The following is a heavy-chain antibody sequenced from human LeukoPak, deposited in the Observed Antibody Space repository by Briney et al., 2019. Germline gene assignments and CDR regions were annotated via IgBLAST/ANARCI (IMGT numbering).Heavy chain of an antibody. D-gene: IGHD5-12*01. CDR2: VYYSGST. Sequence: PSETLSLTCTVSGRSVSSSSYYWGWIRQPPGKGLEWIGSVYYSGSTYYNPSLKSRVTISVDTSKNQFSLKLSSVTAADTALYYCARRLRGFDSWGQGTLVTVSS. CDR3: ARRLRGFDS. J-gene: IGHJ5*01. CDR1: GRSVSSSSYY. V-gene: IGHV4-39*01.